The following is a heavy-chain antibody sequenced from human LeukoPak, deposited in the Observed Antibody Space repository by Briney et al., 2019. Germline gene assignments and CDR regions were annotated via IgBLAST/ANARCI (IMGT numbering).Heavy chain of an antibody. CDR1: GDIRNYY. Sequence: PSETLSLNCTVSGDIRNYYWSWVRQPPGKGLEWIGHIHTSASGSTKYNPSLENRDTISVDTSKNQFSLKLSSVTAADTAVYYCARGRGWLPDCWGQGTLVTVSP. CDR2: IHTSASGST. D-gene: IGHD5-12*01. J-gene: IGHJ4*02. V-gene: IGHV4-4*09. CDR3: ARGRGWLPDC.